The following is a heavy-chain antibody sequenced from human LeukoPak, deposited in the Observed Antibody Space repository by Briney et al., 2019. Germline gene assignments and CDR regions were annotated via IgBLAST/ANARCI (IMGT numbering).Heavy chain of an antibody. Sequence: GRSLRLSCAASGFTSSSCAMSWVRQAPGKGLEWVSAISGSGGSTYYADSVKGRFTISRDNSKNTLYLQMNSLRAEDTATYYCAARPTSAAVAPSDYWGQGTLVTVSS. CDR1: GFTSSSCA. D-gene: IGHD6-19*01. J-gene: IGHJ4*02. CDR3: AARPTSAAVAPSDY. CDR2: ISGSGGST. V-gene: IGHV3-23*01.